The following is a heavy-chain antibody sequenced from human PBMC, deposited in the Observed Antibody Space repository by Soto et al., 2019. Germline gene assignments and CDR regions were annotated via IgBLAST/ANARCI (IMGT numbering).Heavy chain of an antibody. D-gene: IGHD5-18*01. J-gene: IGHJ6*02. CDR1: GFTFSSYW. CDR2: INSDGSST. CDR3: ASLAEGGYSYGYYYYGMDV. Sequence: EVQLVESGGGLVQPGGSLRLSCAASGFTFSSYWMHWVRQAPGKGLVWVSRINSDGSSTSYADSVKGRFTISRDNAKNTLYLQMNSLRAEDTAVYYCASLAEGGYSYGYYYYGMDVWGQGTTVTVSS. V-gene: IGHV3-74*01.